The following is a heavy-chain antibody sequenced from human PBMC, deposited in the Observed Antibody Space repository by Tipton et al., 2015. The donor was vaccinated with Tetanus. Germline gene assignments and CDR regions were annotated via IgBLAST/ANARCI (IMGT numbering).Heavy chain of an antibody. D-gene: IGHD2-15*01. CDR1: GGSINSGAYY. Sequence: TLSLTCTVSGGSINSGAYYWSWIRLHPGKGLEWIGHIDYSGSTYFNPSLKSRVSISGDTSKRQFSLNLSSLTAADTAVYFCARGARSWGFKMWSFDSWGQGTMVTVSS. CDR3: ARGARSWGFKMWSFDS. J-gene: IGHJ3*02. V-gene: IGHV4-31*03. CDR2: IDYSGST.